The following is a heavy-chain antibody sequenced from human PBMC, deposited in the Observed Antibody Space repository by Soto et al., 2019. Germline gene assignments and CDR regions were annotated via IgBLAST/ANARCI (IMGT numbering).Heavy chain of an antibody. J-gene: IGHJ4*02. CDR1: GFTFSSYG. Sequence: QVQLVESGGGVVQPGRSLRLSCAASGFTFSSYGMHWVRQAPGKGLEWVAVIWYDGSNKYYADSVKGRFTISRDNSKNTLYLQMNSLRAEDTAVYYCAREDVGIFGPGYWGQGTLVTVSS. CDR2: IWYDGSNK. D-gene: IGHD3-3*01. V-gene: IGHV3-33*01. CDR3: AREDVGIFGPGY.